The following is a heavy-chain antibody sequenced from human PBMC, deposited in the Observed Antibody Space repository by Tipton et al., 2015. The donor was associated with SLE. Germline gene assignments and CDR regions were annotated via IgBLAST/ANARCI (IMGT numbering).Heavy chain of an antibody. J-gene: IGHJ6*02. Sequence: TLSLTCTVSGGSISSYYWSWIRQPPGKGLEWIGYIYYSGSTNYNPSLKSRVTISVDTSKNQFSLKLSSVTAAETAVYYCARVVQGGEDVWGQGTTVTVSS. V-gene: IGHV4-59*01. D-gene: IGHD3-10*01. CDR3: ARVVQGGEDV. CDR2: IYYSGST. CDR1: GGSISSYY.